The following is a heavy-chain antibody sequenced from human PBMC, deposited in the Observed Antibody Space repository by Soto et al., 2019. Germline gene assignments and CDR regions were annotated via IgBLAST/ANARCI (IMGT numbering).Heavy chain of an antibody. CDR3: ARGSVRYSGSGPLGY. D-gene: IGHD1-26*01. V-gene: IGHV1-18*01. J-gene: IGHJ4*02. CDR1: GYTFTSYG. Sequence: GASVKVSCKASGYTFTSYGISWVRQAPGQGLEWMGWISAYNGNTNYAQKLQGRVTMTTDTSTSTAYMELRSLRSDDTAVYYCARGSVRYSGSGPLGYWGQGTLVTVSS. CDR2: ISAYNGNT.